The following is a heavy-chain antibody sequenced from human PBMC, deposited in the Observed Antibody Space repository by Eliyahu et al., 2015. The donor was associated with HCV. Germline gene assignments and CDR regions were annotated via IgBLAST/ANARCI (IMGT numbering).Heavy chain of an antibody. Sequence: QVQLQESGPGLVKPSQTLSLTCTVSGGSITSDDYYWSWIRQPPGKGLEWIGYIFYSGSTYYNPSLKSRVTISVDTSKNQFSLKLSSVTAADTAMYYCARGGEYDSRGDAFDIWGQGTMVTVSS. CDR3: ARGGEYDSRGDAFDI. D-gene: IGHD3-22*01. CDR1: GGSITSDDYY. CDR2: IFYSGST. J-gene: IGHJ3*02. V-gene: IGHV4-30-4*01.